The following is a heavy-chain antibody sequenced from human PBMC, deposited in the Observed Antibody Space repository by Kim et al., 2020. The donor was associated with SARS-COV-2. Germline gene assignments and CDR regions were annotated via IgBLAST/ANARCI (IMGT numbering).Heavy chain of an antibody. CDR1: GGSFSGYY. CDR3: ARGLQLVPAVYWYYFDY. Sequence: SETLSLTCAVYGGSFSGYYWSWIRQPPGKGLEWIGEINHSGSTNYNPSLKSRVTISVDTSKNQFSLKLSSVTAADTAVYYCARGLQLVPAVYWYYFDYWGQGTLVTVSS. J-gene: IGHJ4*02. D-gene: IGHD2-2*01. CDR2: INHSGST. V-gene: IGHV4-34*01.